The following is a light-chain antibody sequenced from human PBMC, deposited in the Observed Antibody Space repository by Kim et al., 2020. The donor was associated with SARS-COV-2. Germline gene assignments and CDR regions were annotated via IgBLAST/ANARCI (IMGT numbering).Light chain of an antibody. Sequence: SYELTQPPSVSVFPGQTASITCSGDQLGDKYVCWYQQKPGQSPVLVIYQDKNRPSGIPERFSGSNSGNTATLTISGTQAMDEADYYCQAWDTTVVFGGGT. V-gene: IGLV3-1*01. CDR3: QAWDTTVV. CDR2: QDK. CDR1: QLGDKY. J-gene: IGLJ2*01.